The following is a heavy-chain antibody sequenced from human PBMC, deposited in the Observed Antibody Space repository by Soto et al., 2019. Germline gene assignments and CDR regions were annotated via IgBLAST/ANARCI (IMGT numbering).Heavy chain of an antibody. Sequence: QVQLVESGGGVVQPGRSLRLSCAASGFTFSSYAMHWVRQAPGKGLEWVAVISYDGSNKYYADSVKGRFTISRDNSKNXLDLQMNRLRLEDTAVYYCARPLWRDDYNWGYFDLWGRGTLVTVSS. J-gene: IGHJ2*01. CDR3: ARPLWRDDYNWGYFDL. CDR2: ISYDGSNK. CDR1: GFTFSSYA. D-gene: IGHD4-4*01. V-gene: IGHV3-30-3*01.